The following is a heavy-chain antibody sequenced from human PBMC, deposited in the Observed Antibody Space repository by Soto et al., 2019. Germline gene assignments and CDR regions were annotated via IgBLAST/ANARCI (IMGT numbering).Heavy chain of an antibody. CDR2: SRNKANSYST. CDR1: GFTFSDHY. D-gene: IGHD1-26*01. J-gene: IGHJ4*02. Sequence: EVQLVESGGGLVQPGGSLRLSCAASGFTFSDHYMDWVRQAPGKGLEWVGRSRNKANSYSTEYAASVKGRFTISRDVSKKSLYLQMNSLKTEDTAVYYCARFSGSYTRGLDYWGQGTLVTVSS. V-gene: IGHV3-72*01. CDR3: ARFSGSYTRGLDY.